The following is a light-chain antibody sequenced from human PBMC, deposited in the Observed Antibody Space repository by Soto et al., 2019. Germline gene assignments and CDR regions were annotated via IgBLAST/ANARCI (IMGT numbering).Light chain of an antibody. V-gene: IGKV3-15*01. CDR1: QSVSSN. CDR3: QQYNKWPPWT. CDR2: GES. J-gene: IGKJ1*01. Sequence: EIVMTQSPATLSVSPGERATLSCRASQSVSSNFAWYQQKPCQAPKLLIYGESTRATGIPARFSGSGSGTQFTLTISSLQSEDFAVYYCQQYNKWPPWTFGQGTKMEIK.